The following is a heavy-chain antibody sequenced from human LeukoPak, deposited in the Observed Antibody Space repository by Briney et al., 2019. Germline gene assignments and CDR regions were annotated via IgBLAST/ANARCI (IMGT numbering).Heavy chain of an antibody. V-gene: IGHV3-23*01. Sequence: GGSLRLSCAASGFTFSSHAMSWVRQAPGKGLEWVSAISGSGGSTYYADSVKGRFTISRDNSKNTLYLQMNSLRAEDTAVYYCAKGYILTGYYFDYWGQGTLVTVSS. CDR2: ISGSGGST. J-gene: IGHJ4*02. CDR3: AKGYILTGYYFDY. D-gene: IGHD3-9*01. CDR1: GFTFSSHA.